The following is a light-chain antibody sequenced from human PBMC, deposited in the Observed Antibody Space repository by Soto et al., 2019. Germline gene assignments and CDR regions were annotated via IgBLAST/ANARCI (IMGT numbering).Light chain of an antibody. CDR1: SSDVGGYNY. J-gene: IGLJ1*01. CDR2: EVS. V-gene: IGLV2-14*01. Sequence: QSALTQPASVSGSPGQSITISCTGTSSDVGGYNYVSWYQQHPGKAPKLMIYEVSNRPSGVSSRFSGSKSGNTASLTISGXXAEDEADYYCSSYTSSXTXXVFGTG. CDR3: SSYTSSXTXXV.